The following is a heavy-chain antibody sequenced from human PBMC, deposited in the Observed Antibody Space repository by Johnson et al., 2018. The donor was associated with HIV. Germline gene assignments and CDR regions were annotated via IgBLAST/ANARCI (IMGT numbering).Heavy chain of an antibody. CDR2: IYSGGST. D-gene: IGHD3-16*01. J-gene: IGHJ3*01. Sequence: VQLVESGGGLIQPVGSLRLSCAASGFTVSSNYMSWVRQAPGKGLEWVSIIYSGGSTYYAESVKGRFIISRDNSKNTLYLKMNSLRAEDTAVYYCATPLGGWRWGDAFDVWGQGTMVTVSS. CDR3: ATPLGGWRWGDAFDV. CDR1: GFTVSSNY. V-gene: IGHV3-53*01.